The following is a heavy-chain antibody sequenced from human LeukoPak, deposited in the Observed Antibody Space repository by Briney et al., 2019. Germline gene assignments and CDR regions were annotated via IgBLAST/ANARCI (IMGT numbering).Heavy chain of an antibody. V-gene: IGHV3-30*02. CDR2: IRYDGSKK. Sequence: PGGSLRLSCAASGFTFSSYGMHWVRQAPGKGLEWVAFIRYDGSKKYYADSVKGRFTISRDNSKNTLYLQMNSLRAEDTAVYYCAKKGYSFGWRDSYYFDYWGQGTLVTVSS. D-gene: IGHD6-19*01. CDR3: AKKGYSFGWRDSYYFDY. CDR1: GFTFSSYG. J-gene: IGHJ4*02.